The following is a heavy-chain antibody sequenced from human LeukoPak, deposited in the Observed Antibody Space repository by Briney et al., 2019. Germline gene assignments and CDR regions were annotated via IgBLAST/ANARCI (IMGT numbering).Heavy chain of an antibody. V-gene: IGHV4-39*01. CDR1: GGSIRSSYYY. CDR3: ARIIEMATIFAPFDP. CDR2: IYYSGST. J-gene: IGHJ5*02. Sequence: PSETLSLTCTVSGGSIRSSYYYWGWIRQPPGKGLEWIGSIYYSGSTYYSPSLKSRVTISVDTSKNQFSLKLSSVTAADTAVYYCARIIEMATIFAPFDPWGQGTLVTVSS. D-gene: IGHD5-24*01.